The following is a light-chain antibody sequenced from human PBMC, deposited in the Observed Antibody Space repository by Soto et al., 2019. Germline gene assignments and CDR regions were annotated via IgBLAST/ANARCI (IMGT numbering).Light chain of an antibody. Sequence: DILMTQSPSTLSASVGDRATLTCRASQTVGSYLAWYQQNPGQAPRLLIFDASTWHSGIPARFSGSGSGTEFTLTISSLQPEDVAVYYCQHHNNWPPPYTFGQGTKVDIK. CDR3: QHHNNWPPPYT. V-gene: IGKV3-15*01. CDR1: QTVGSY. J-gene: IGKJ1*01. CDR2: DAS.